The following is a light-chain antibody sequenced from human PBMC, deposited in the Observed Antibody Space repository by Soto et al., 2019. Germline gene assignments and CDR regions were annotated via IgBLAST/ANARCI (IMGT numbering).Light chain of an antibody. Sequence: EIVLTQSPATLSLSPGERATVSCRASQSVSIYLAWYQQKPGQAPRLLIYDASNRATGIPARFSGSGSGVDFTLTISSLEPEDFAVYYCQQRISWPPTFGQGTRLEIK. CDR2: DAS. J-gene: IGKJ5*01. CDR3: QQRISWPPT. V-gene: IGKV3-11*01. CDR1: QSVSIY.